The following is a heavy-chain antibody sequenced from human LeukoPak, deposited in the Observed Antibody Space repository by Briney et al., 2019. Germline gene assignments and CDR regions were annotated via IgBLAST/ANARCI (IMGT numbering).Heavy chain of an antibody. V-gene: IGHV3-20*04. CDR2: INWNGGST. J-gene: IGHJ4*02. Sequence: PGGSLRLSCAASGFTFDDYGMSWVRQAPGKGLEWVSGINWNGGSTGYADSVKGRFTISRDNSKNTLYLQMNSLRAEDTAVYYCAKQPPRAYQLLAFDYWGQGTLVTVSS. D-gene: IGHD2-2*01. CDR3: AKQPPRAYQLLAFDY. CDR1: GFTFDDYG.